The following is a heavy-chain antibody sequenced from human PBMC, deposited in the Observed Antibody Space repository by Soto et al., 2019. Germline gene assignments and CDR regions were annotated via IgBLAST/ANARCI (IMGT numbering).Heavy chain of an antibody. V-gene: IGHV3-64*01. CDR2: LSSNGVGT. J-gene: IGHJ6*03. CDR1: GFTLSGTT. D-gene: IGHD6-6*01. CDR3: ARRARPGFYYMDV. Sequence: EVQLAESGGGLAQPGGSLRLSCAASGFTLSGTTRDWFGRPPGKGLEYVSGLSSNGVGTYYANSVQGRFTIYRDNSKNTVHLQMGSLRPEDMAVYYWARRARPGFYYMDVWGKGTTVTFSS.